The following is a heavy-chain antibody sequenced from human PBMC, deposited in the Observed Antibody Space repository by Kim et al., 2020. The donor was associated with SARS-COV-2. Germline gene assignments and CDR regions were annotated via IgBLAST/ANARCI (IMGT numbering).Heavy chain of an antibody. CDR2: INPNSGGT. V-gene: IGHV1-2*06. CDR3: ARGVSSSWYLFPPGYFDY. J-gene: IGHJ4*02. D-gene: IGHD6-13*01. Sequence: ASVKVSCKASGYTFTGYYMHWVRQAPGQGLEWMGRINPNSGGTNYAQKFQGRVTMTRDTSISTAYMELSRLRSDDTAVYYCARGVSSSWYLFPPGYFDYWGQGTLVTVSS. CDR1: GYTFTGYY.